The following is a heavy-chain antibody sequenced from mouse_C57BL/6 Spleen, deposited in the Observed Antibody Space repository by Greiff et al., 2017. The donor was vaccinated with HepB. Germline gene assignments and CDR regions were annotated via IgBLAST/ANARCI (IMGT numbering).Heavy chain of an antibody. J-gene: IGHJ1*03. CDR3: ARPTHWYFDV. Sequence: QVHVKQPGAELVKPGASVKLSCKASGYTFTSYWMQWVKQRPGQGLEWIGEIDPSDSYTNYNQKFKGKATLTVDTSSSTAYMQLSSLTSEDSAVYYCARPTHWYFDVWGTGTTVTVSS. CDR2: IDPSDSYT. V-gene: IGHV1-50*01. CDR1: GYTFTSYW.